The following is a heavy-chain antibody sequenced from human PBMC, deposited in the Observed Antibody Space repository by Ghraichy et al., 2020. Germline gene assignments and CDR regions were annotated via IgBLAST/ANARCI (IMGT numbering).Heavy chain of an antibody. CDR1: GFTFSDYW. J-gene: IGHJ5*02. Sequence: GESLNISCAASGFTFSDYWMHWVRQAPGKGLVWVARINRDASRTDYAGSVKGRFTIFRDNAKNTLNLHMNSLRAEDTAVYHCAGDSPWLPDSSGRTGWFDPWGQGTLVTVSS. D-gene: IGHD3-22*01. V-gene: IGHV3-74*01. CDR3: AGDSPWLPDSSGRTGWFDP. CDR2: INRDASRT.